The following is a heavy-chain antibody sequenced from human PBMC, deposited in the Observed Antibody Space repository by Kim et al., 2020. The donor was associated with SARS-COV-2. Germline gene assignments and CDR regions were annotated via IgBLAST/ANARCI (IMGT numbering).Heavy chain of an antibody. CDR1: GASIDSSDSY. Sequence: SETLSLTCTVSGASIDSSDSYWGWIRQPPGKGLEWIGSLYYSGTTYYNSSLKSRVTISADTARNQFSLKMTSATAADTALYYCARHKLRSIWFGALGDF. CDR2: LYYSGTT. V-gene: IGHV4-39*01. CDR3: ARHKLRSIWFGALGDF. D-gene: IGHD3-10*01. J-gene: IGHJ4*01.